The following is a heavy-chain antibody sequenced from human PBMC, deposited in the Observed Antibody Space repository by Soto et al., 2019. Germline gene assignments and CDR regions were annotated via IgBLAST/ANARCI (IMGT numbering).Heavy chain of an antibody. D-gene: IGHD2-15*01. CDR2: IWYDGSNK. V-gene: IGHV3-33*01. J-gene: IGHJ4*02. CDR3: ARVGSPLYCSGGSCYYFDY. CDR1: GFTFSSYG. Sequence: GGSLRLSCAASGFTFSSYGMHWVRQAPGKGLEWVAVIWYDGSNKYYADSVKGRFTISRDNSKNTLYLQMNSLRAEDTAVYYCARVGSPLYCSGGSCYYFDYWGQGTLVTVSS.